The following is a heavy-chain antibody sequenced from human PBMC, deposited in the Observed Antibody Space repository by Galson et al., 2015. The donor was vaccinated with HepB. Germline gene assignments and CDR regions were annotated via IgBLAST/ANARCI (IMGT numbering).Heavy chain of an antibody. D-gene: IGHD1-14*01. J-gene: IGHJ6*02. Sequence: SVKVSCKASGGTFSSYAISWVRQAPGQGLEWMGRIIPILGIANYAQKFQGRVTITADKSTSTAYMELSSVTAADTAVYYCARNHFEAFLRNYYYYYGMDVWGQGTTVTVSS. CDR3: ARNHFEAFLRNYYYYYGMDV. V-gene: IGHV1-69*04. CDR1: GGTFSSYA. CDR2: IIPILGIA.